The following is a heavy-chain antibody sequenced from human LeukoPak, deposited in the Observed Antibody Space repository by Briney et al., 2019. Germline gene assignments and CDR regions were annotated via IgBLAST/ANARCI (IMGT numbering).Heavy chain of an antibody. CDR2: ISYDGSNK. V-gene: IGHV3-30*18. J-gene: IGHJ6*02. Sequence: PGGSLRLSCAASGFTFSSYGMHWVRQAPGKGLDWLAVISYDGSNKFYADSMRRRFTISRDNSKNTLYLQMNSLRAEDTAVYYCAKVQSDARASSYGLDVWGQGTTVTLSS. CDR3: AKVQSDARASSYGLDV. D-gene: IGHD2-8*01. CDR1: GFTFSSYG.